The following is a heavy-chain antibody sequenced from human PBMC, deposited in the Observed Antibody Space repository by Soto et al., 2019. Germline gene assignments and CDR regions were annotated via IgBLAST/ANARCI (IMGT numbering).Heavy chain of an antibody. D-gene: IGHD3-16*01. CDR2: IIPISGTI. J-gene: IGHJ5*02. CDR1: GGTFSNNA. Sequence: QVQLVQSGAEVKKPGSSVKVSCKASGGTFSNNAISWVRQAPGQGLEWMGGIIPISGTINYAQRFQARVTINADESTSTAYMELSPLRSEDTGVYFCARTQEYLIRKYSYGYNWFDPWGQGTLVTVSS. CDR3: ARTQEYLIRKYSYGYNWFDP. V-gene: IGHV1-69*01.